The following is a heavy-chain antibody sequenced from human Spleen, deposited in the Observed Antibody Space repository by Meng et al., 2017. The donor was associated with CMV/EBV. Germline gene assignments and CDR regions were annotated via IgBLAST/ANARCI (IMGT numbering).Heavy chain of an antibody. D-gene: IGHD6-13*01. CDR1: GGSISGYH. Sequence: GSLRLSCTVSGGSISGYHWSWIRQPPGKGLEWIGYIYYSGSTNYNPSLNSRFTISVDTSKSQFSLKVLSVTAADTAVYYCARTSSWYASDFWGQGALVTVSS. J-gene: IGHJ4*02. V-gene: IGHV4-59*01. CDR2: IYYSGST. CDR3: ARTSSWYASDF.